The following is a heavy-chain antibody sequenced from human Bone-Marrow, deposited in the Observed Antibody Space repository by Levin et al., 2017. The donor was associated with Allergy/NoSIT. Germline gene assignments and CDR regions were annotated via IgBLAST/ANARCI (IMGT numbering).Heavy chain of an antibody. Sequence: PGGSLRLSCAASGFTFSSYAMHWVRQAPGKGLEWVAVISYDGSSKYYADSVKGRFTVSRDNSKNTLYLQMNSLRAEDTAVYYCGRDMARQLWFPYYHYYGMDVWGQGTTVTVSS. V-gene: IGHV3-30-3*01. CDR1: GFTFSSYA. J-gene: IGHJ6*02. D-gene: IGHD5-18*01. CDR3: GRDMARQLWFPYYHYYGMDV. CDR2: ISYDGSSK.